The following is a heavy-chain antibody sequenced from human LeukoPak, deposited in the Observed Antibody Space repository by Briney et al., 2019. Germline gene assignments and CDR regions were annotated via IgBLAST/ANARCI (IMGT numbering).Heavy chain of an antibody. J-gene: IGHJ4*02. CDR3: VRGIRSWGRKVLDH. CDR1: GVSFSDSY. V-gene: IGHV4-34*01. Sequence: SETLSLTCAVTGVSFSDSYWSWIRQPPGKGLEWIGEITHSGSSKYNASLKTRVTISVDTSTNQFSLRMNSVTAADTAVYYCVRGIRSWGRKVLDHWGLGTLVTVSS. CDR2: ITHSGSS. D-gene: IGHD3-16*01.